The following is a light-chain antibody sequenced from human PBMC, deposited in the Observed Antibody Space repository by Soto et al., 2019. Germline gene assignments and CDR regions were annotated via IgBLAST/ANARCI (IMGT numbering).Light chain of an antibody. J-gene: IGKJ1*01. CDR2: GAV. CDR3: QQCDNWTRT. V-gene: IGKV3-15*01. CDR1: QSVGNN. Sequence: EILMTQYPATLSVSPGERVTLSCGASQSVGNNLAWYQQKPGQAPRLLIHGAVTRATDIPARFSGSGSGTELTLTISSMQYEDCEVYYCQQCDNWTRTFGHGTQVDIK.